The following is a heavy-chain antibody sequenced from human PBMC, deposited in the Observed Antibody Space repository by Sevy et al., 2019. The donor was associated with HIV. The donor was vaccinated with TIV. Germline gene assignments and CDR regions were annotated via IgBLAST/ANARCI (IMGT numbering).Heavy chain of an antibody. Sequence: GGSLRLSCAASGFTVSSNYMSWVRQAPGKGLEWVSVIYSGGSTYYADSVKGRFTISSDNSKNTLYLQMNSLSAEDTAGYYCARDKSSGFFDWFDPWGQGTLVTVSS. D-gene: IGHD3-22*01. J-gene: IGHJ5*02. CDR2: IYSGGST. CDR1: GFTVSSNY. CDR3: ARDKSSGFFDWFDP. V-gene: IGHV3-53*01.